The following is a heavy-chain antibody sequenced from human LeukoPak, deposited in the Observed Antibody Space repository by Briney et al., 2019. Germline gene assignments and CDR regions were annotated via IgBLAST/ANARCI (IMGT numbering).Heavy chain of an antibody. CDR1: GYSFTNYD. Sequence: ASVKVSCKASGYSFTNYDINWVRQATGQGLEWMGWMNPKSGDTGYSQKFQGRVFITRDTSINTAYMELSSLGSDDTAVYYCARFKPGGNWHADHWGQGTLVTVSS. D-gene: IGHD1-20*01. CDR2: MNPKSGDT. CDR3: ARFKPGGNWHADH. V-gene: IGHV1-8*03. J-gene: IGHJ4*02.